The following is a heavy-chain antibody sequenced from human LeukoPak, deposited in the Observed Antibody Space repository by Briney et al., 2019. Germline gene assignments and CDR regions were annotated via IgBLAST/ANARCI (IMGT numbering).Heavy chain of an antibody. CDR2: ISYDGSNK. CDR1: GFTFSSYA. Sequence: GGSLRLSCAASGFTFSSYAMHWVRQAPGKGLEWVAVISYDGSNKYYADSVKGRFTISRDNSKNTLYLQMNSLRVEDTAVYYCAKDGPRRLPYYMDVWGKGTTVTISS. D-gene: IGHD4-17*01. CDR3: AKDGPRRLPYYMDV. V-gene: IGHV3-30*04. J-gene: IGHJ6*03.